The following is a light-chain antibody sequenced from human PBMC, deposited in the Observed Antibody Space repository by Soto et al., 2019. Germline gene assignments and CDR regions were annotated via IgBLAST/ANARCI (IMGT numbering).Light chain of an antibody. Sequence: EIVLTQSPATLSLSPGERATLSCRASQSVSSYLAWYQQKRGQAPRLLIYDAYNGATGIPARFSGSGSETDFTLTISSLEPEDFAVYYCQHRSNWPGTFGQGTKLEIK. J-gene: IGKJ2*01. CDR1: QSVSSY. CDR2: DAY. CDR3: QHRSNWPGT. V-gene: IGKV3-11*01.